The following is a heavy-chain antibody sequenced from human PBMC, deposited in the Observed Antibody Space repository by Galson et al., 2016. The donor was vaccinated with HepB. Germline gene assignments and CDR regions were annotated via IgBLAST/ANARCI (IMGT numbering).Heavy chain of an antibody. Sequence: CAISGDSVSNNSAAWNWIRQSPSRGLEWLGRTYFRSKWYRDYAVFVKGRLTNNPDTSKNQFSLQLSSVTPEDAATYYCARCSRWSCGLWGQGTLITVSS. D-gene: IGHD6-19*01. V-gene: IGHV6-1*01. CDR3: ARCSRWSCGL. CDR1: GDSVSNNSAA. CDR2: TYFRSKWYR. J-gene: IGHJ1*01.